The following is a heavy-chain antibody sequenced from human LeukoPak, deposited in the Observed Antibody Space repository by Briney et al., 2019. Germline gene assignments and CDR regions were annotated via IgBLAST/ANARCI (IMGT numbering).Heavy chain of an antibody. D-gene: IGHD3-22*01. Sequence: NSSETLSLTCAVYGGSFSGYYWSWIRQPPGKGLEWIGEINHSGSTNYNPSLKSRVTISVDTSKNQFSLKLSSVTAADTAVYYCARGTYYYDSSGHYYVVKNRYYFDYWGQGTPVTVSS. J-gene: IGHJ4*02. CDR3: ARGTYYYDSSGHYYVVKNRYYFDY. CDR2: INHSGST. CDR1: GGSFSGYY. V-gene: IGHV4-34*01.